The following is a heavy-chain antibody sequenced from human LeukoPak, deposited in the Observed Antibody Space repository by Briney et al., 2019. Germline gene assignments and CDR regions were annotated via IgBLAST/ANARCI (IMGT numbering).Heavy chain of an antibody. J-gene: IGHJ4*02. CDR3: ARDSSGYVMIDY. D-gene: IGHD5-12*01. CDR2: INHSGST. Sequence: SETLSLTCAVYGGSFSGYYWSWIRQPPGKGLEWIGEINHSGSTNYNPSLKSRVTISVDTSKNQFSLKLSSVTAADTAVYYCARDSSGYVMIDYWGQGTLVTVSS. CDR1: GGSFSGYY. V-gene: IGHV4-34*01.